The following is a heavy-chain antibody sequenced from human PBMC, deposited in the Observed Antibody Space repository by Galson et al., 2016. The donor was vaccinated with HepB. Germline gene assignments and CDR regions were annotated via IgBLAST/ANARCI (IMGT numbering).Heavy chain of an antibody. CDR1: GFAFSGYF. J-gene: IGHJ4*02. D-gene: IGHD1-7*01. V-gene: IGHV3-64D*06. CDR2: ISNSGGTT. Sequence: SLRLSCAASGFAFSGYFMHWVRQAPGKGLEYITTISNSGGTTYYADSVKGRFTISRDNSKNTLHLEMNSLRNEDTGVYFCSAGTPSYFDNWGQGTLGTVSS. CDR3: SAGTPSYFDN.